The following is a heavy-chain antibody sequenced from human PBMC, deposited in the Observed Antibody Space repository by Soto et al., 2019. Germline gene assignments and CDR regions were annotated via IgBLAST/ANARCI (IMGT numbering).Heavy chain of an antibody. Sequence: SETLSLTCAVSGGSISSGGYSWSWIRQPPGKGLEWIGYIYHSGSTCYNPSLRSRVTISVDRSKNQFSLKLSSVTAADTAVYYCARGIGGTSDYWGQGTLVTVSS. CDR3: ARGIGGTSDY. V-gene: IGHV4-30-2*01. J-gene: IGHJ4*02. D-gene: IGHD2-15*01. CDR2: IYHSGST. CDR1: GGSISSGGYS.